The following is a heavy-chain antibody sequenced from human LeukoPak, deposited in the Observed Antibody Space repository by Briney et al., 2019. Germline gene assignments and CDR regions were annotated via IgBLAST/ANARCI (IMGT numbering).Heavy chain of an antibody. J-gene: IGHJ3*02. CDR2: IYSSGGT. CDR1: GGSISSNY. D-gene: IGHD3-10*01. CDR3: ARGPTVRDRNVFDI. V-gene: IGHV4-4*07. Sequence: SETLSLTCTVSGGSISSNYWSWIRQPAGKGLEWVGRIYSSGGTNYNPSLKSQVTMSVDTSRNQFSLKLTSVDAADTAVYYCARGPTVRDRNVFDIWGQGTMVTVSS.